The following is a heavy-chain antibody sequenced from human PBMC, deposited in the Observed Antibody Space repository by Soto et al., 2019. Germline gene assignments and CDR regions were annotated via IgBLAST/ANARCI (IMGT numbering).Heavy chain of an antibody. V-gene: IGHV4-61*01. CDR2: IYYSGST. Sequence: PSETLSITCTVSGGSVSSGRYYRSWIRQTPGKGLEWIGYIYYSGSTNYNPSLKSRVTISVDTSKNQFSLKLSSVTAADTAVYYCARFLTHYFDYWGQGTLVTVSS. CDR3: ARFLTHYFDY. J-gene: IGHJ4*02. CDR1: GGSVSSGRYY.